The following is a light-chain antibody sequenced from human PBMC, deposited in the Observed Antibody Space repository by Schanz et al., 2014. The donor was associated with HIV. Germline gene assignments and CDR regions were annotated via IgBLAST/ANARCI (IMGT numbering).Light chain of an antibody. Sequence: EIVMTQSPATLSVSPGERATLSCRASQSVSSNLAWYQQKPGQAPRLLIYGTSTRATGIPDRFSGSGSGTDFTLTISRLEPEDFALYYCQQRSNWPPLTFGGGTKVEIK. CDR2: GTS. CDR3: QQRSNWPPLT. V-gene: IGKV3D-15*01. J-gene: IGKJ4*01. CDR1: QSVSSN.